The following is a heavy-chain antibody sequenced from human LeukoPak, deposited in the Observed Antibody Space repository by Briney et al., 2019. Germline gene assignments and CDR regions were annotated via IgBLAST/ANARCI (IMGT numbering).Heavy chain of an antibody. V-gene: IGHV3-66*01. D-gene: IGHD1-26*01. Sequence: GGSLRLSCTASGFIVSSNYMSWVRQATGKGLEWVSVIYSGGSTYYADSVKGRFTISRDNSKNTLYLQMNSLRAEDTAVYYCARDRYSGSYSYYYGMDGWGQGTTVTVSS. CDR3: ARDRYSGSYSYYYGMDG. J-gene: IGHJ6*02. CDR2: IYSGGST. CDR1: GFIVSSNY.